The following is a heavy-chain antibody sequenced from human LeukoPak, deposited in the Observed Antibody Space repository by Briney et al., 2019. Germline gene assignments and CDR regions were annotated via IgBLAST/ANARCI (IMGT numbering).Heavy chain of an antibody. CDR2: IYYSGST. V-gene: IGHV4-59*01. J-gene: IGHJ4*02. Sequence: SETLSLTCTVSGGSISTYYWSWIRQPPGKGLEWVGFIYYSGSTNYNPSLKSRVTISVDTSRNQFSLKLNSVAAADTAVYYCARDHDDILTGYYYFDYWGQGTLVTVSS. D-gene: IGHD3-9*01. CDR3: ARDHDDILTGYYYFDY. CDR1: GGSISTYY.